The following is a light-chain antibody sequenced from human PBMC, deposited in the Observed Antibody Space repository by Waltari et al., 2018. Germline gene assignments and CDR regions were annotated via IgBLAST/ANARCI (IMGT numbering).Light chain of an antibody. CDR2: QDS. J-gene: IGLJ3*02. V-gene: IGLV3-1*01. Sequence: SYELTQPPSVSVSPGQTASITCSGDKLGDKYVCWYQQRPGHSPEVVIYQDSLRPSGIPGRFSGSTSGNTATLTISGTQPVDDADYYCQAWDSGMVFGGGTKLTVL. CDR3: QAWDSGMV. CDR1: KLGDKY.